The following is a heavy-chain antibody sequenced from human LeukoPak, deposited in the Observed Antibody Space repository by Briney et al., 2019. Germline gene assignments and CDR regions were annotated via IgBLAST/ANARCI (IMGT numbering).Heavy chain of an antibody. D-gene: IGHD4-17*01. Sequence: AETQSLTCTVSGGSISSSSYYRGGIRQPPGKGLEWIGSIYYSGSTYYNPSLKSRVTISVDTSKNQFSLKLSSVTAADTAVYYCARASRNYGDYVNFDYWGHGIIVSVSS. CDR2: IYYSGST. J-gene: IGHJ4*03. CDR3: ARASRNYGDYVNFDY. V-gene: IGHV4-39*01. CDR1: GGSISSSSYY.